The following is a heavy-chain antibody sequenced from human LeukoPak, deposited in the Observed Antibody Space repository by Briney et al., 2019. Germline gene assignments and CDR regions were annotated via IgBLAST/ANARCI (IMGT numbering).Heavy chain of an antibody. CDR2: IKQDGSEK. CDR1: GFTFSSHW. V-gene: IGHV3-7*01. CDR3: AKEGLDLDFDY. Sequence: PGGSLRLSCAASGFTFSSHWMSWVRQAPGKGLEWVANIKQDGSEKDYADSVKGRFTISRDNSKNTLYLQMNSLRAEDTAVYYCAKEGLDLDFDYWGQGTLVTVSS. D-gene: IGHD1-7*01. J-gene: IGHJ4*02.